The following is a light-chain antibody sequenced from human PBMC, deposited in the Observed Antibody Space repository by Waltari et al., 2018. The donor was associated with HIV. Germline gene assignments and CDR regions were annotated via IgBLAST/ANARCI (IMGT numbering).Light chain of an antibody. J-gene: IGKJ4*01. V-gene: IGKV3-11*01. CDR1: QSVSTL. CDR2: DAS. CDR3: QQRSNRLT. Sequence: EIVLTQSPAILPLSPGERATLSCRASQSVSTLLAWYQQKPGQAPRLLIYDASNRAAGIPARFSGDGSGTDFTLTISSLEPEDFAIYYCQQRSNRLTFGGGTKVEI.